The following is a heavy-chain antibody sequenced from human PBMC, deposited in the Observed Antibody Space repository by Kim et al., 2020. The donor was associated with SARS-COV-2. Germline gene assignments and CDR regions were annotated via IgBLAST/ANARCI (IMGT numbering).Heavy chain of an antibody. J-gene: IGHJ4*02. CDR3: ARAWGSGWSRAITHFDY. CDR1: GGTFSSYA. CDR2: IIPIFGTA. V-gene: IGHV1-69*13. Sequence: SVKVSCKASGGTFSSYAISWVRQAPGQGLEWMGGIIPIFGTANYAQKFQGRVTITADESTSTAYMELSSLRSEDTAVYYCARAWGSGWSRAITHFDYWGQGTLVTVSS. D-gene: IGHD6-19*01.